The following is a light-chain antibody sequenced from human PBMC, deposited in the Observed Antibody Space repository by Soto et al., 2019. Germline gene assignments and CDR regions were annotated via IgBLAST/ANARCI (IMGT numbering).Light chain of an antibody. Sequence: AIQLTQSPASLSASVGDRVTITCRASQGISSALAWYQQKPGKAPKLLIYDASSLESGVPSRFSGSGSGTDFTLTTSSLQPEDFATYYCQQFNSYLWTFGQGTKVDIK. V-gene: IGKV1-13*02. CDR1: QGISSA. CDR2: DAS. CDR3: QQFNSYLWT. J-gene: IGKJ1*01.